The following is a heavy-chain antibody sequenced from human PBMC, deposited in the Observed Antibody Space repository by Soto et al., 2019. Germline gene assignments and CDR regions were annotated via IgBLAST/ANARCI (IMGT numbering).Heavy chain of an antibody. J-gene: IGHJ6*02. V-gene: IGHV4-4*07. CDR1: GGSISSYY. Sequence: SETLSLTCTVSGGSISSYYWSWIRQPAGKGLEWIGRIYTSGSTNYNPSLKSRVTMSVDTSKNQFSLKLGSVTAADTAVYYCATLHSGSKVYYYGMDVWGQETTVTVSS. CDR3: ATLHSGSKVYYYGMDV. D-gene: IGHD1-26*01. CDR2: IYTSGST.